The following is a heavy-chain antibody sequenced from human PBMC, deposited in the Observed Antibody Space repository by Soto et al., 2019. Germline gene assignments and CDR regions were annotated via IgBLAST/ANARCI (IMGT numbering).Heavy chain of an antibody. CDR1: GGSVNSGRHY. V-gene: IGHV4-61*01. CDR3: ARETALQGGTYRSYFDD. D-gene: IGHD1-26*01. J-gene: IGHJ4*02. Sequence: QVQLQESGPGLVKPSETLSLTCTVSGGSVNSGRHYWSWIRQPPGKGLEWIGYVYYSGSTNYKPSLPSGVTIPVDTSRNQLSLWLPSVTAADTAVYYCARETALQGGTYRSYFDDWGQGALVTVSS. CDR2: VYYSGST.